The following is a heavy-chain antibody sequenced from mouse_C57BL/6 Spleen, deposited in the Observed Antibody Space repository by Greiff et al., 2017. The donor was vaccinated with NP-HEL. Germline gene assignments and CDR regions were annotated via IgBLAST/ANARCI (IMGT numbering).Heavy chain of an antibody. J-gene: IGHJ2*01. V-gene: IGHV1-61*01. CDR3: AGGAAYDYLDY. CDR2: IYPSDSET. D-gene: IGHD2-3*01. CDR1: GYTFTSYW. Sequence: QVQLQQPGAELVRPRSSVKLSCKASGYTFTSYWMDWVKQRPGQGLEWIGNIYPSDSETHYNQKFKDKATLTVDKSSSTAYMQLSSLTSEDSAVYYCAGGAAYDYLDYWGQGTTLTVSS.